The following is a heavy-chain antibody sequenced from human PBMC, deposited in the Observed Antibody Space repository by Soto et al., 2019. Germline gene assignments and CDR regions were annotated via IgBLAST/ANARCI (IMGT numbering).Heavy chain of an antibody. J-gene: IGHJ4*02. CDR2: ISGSGGST. CDR3: ATGSDYDFWSGPSQGY. D-gene: IGHD3-3*01. V-gene: IGHV3-23*01. CDR1: GFTFSSYA. Sequence: GGSLRLSCAASGFTFSSYAMSWVRQAPGKGLEWVSAISGSGGSTYYADSVKGRFTISRDNSKNTLYLQMNSLRAEDTAVYYCATGSDYDFWSGPSQGYWGQGTLVTVSS.